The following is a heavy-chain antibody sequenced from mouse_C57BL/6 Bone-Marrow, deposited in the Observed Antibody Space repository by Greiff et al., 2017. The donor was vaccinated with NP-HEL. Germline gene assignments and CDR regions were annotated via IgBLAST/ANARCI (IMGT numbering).Heavy chain of an antibody. D-gene: IGHD2-1*01. Sequence: QVQLQQPGAELVMPGASVKLSCKASGYTFTSYWMHWVKQRPGQGLEWIGEIDPSDSYTNYNQKFKGKSTLTVDKSSSTAYMPLSSLTSEDSAVYYCARGGYGTPFAYWGQGTLVTVSA. CDR1: GYTFTSYW. J-gene: IGHJ3*01. CDR2: IDPSDSYT. CDR3: ARGGYGTPFAY. V-gene: IGHV1-69*01.